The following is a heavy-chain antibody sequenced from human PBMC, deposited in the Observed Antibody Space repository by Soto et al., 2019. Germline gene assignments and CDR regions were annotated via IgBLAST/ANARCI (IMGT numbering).Heavy chain of an antibody. CDR2: ISGSASNT. J-gene: IGHJ5*02. Sequence: EVQLLESGGGLVQPGGSLRLSCAASGITFSSYAMSWVRQAPGKGLEWVSTISGSASNTYYADSVKGRFTISRDNSKNTLYLQMNSLGAEDTAIYYCATDALSSASWNWFDPWGQGTLVTVSS. CDR3: ATDALSSASWNWFDP. D-gene: IGHD2-2*01. CDR1: GITFSSYA. V-gene: IGHV3-23*01.